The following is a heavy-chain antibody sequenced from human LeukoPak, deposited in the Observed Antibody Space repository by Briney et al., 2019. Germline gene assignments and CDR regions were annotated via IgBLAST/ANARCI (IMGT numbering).Heavy chain of an antibody. V-gene: IGHV1-18*01. J-gene: IGHJ3*02. D-gene: IGHD3-3*01. Sequence: ASVKVSCTASGYTFTSSGISWVRQAPGQGLEWMGWSSAYNGNTNYAQKLHGRITMTTDTSTSSADMDLRSVRSDDTAVYDCARSLWDCWSGVFSDAFDIWGQGTMVTVSS. CDR3: ARSLWDCWSGVFSDAFDI. CDR1: GYTFTSSG. CDR2: SSAYNGNT.